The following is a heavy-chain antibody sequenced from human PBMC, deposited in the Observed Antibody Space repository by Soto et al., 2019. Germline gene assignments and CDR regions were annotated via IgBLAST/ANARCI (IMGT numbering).Heavy chain of an antibody. J-gene: IGHJ3*02. CDR3: ARDDFWSGYPAFDI. CDR1: GFTFSSYS. Sequence: GGSLRLSCAASGFTFSSYSMNWVRQAPGKGLEWVSSISSSSSYIYYADSVKGRFTISRDNAKNSLYLQMNSLRAEDTAVYYCARDDFWSGYPAFDIWGQGTMVTVSS. V-gene: IGHV3-21*01. D-gene: IGHD3-3*01. CDR2: ISSSSSYI.